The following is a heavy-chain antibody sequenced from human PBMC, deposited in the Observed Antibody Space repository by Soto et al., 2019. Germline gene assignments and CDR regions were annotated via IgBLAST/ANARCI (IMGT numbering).Heavy chain of an antibody. CDR3: ARDLFSAVADYGMDV. J-gene: IGHJ6*02. Sequence: GGSLRLSCAASGFTFSSYGMHWVRQAPGKGLEWVAVIWYDGSNKYYADSVKGRFTISRDNSKNTLYLQMNSLRAEDTAVYYCARDLFSAVADYGMDVWGQGTTVTISS. D-gene: IGHD6-19*01. V-gene: IGHV3-33*01. CDR2: IWYDGSNK. CDR1: GFTFSSYG.